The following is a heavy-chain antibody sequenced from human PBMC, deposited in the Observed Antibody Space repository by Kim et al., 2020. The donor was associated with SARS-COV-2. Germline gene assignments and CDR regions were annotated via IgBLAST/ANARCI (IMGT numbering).Heavy chain of an antibody. Sequence: GGSLRLSCAASGFTFDDYGMSWVRQAPGKGLEWVSGINWNGGSTGYADSVKGRFTISRDNAKNSLYLQMNSLRAEDTALYHCARALYYYDSSGYQGSYWYFGLGAHGTLVTVSS. CDR1: GFTFDDYG. D-gene: IGHD3-22*01. CDR3: ARALYYYDSSGYQGSYWYFGL. J-gene: IGHJ2*01. CDR2: INWNGGST. V-gene: IGHV3-20*01.